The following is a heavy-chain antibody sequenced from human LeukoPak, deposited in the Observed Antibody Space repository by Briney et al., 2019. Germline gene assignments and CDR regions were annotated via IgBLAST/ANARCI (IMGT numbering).Heavy chain of an antibody. V-gene: IGHV4-34*01. J-gene: IGHJ4*02. D-gene: IGHD3-22*01. CDR1: GGSFSDYY. Sequence: SETLSLTCAVSGGSFSDYYWSWIRQPPGKGLERIGEINHTGSTNYNPSPKSGGTISVDTSKNQFSLKLSSVTAADTAVYYWASADSSGYYSVAYWGQGTLVTVSS. CDR2: INHTGST. CDR3: ASADSSGYYSVAY.